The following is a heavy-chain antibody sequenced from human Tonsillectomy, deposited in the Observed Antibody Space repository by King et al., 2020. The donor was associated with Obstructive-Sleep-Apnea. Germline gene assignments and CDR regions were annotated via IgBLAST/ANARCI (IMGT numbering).Heavy chain of an antibody. D-gene: IGHD3-16*01. CDR2: IDYSGST. Sequence: VQLQESGPGLVKPSETLSLNCSVSGGSISSFYWSWIRQPPGKGLELIGYIDYSGSTNYNPSLKSRVTITVETAKNQFSLKLNSVTAADTAVYYCARLNGGNWGQGTLVTVSS. J-gene: IGHJ4*02. CDR3: ARLNGGN. V-gene: IGHV4-59*08. CDR1: GGSISSFY.